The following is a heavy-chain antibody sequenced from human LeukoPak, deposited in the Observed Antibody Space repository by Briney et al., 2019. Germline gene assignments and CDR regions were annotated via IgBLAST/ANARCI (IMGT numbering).Heavy chain of an antibody. Sequence: GASVKVSCKASGYTFTGYYMHWVRQAPGQGLEWMGWINPNSGGTNYAQKFQGRVTMTRDTSISTAYMELSRLRSDDTAVYYCAREVHRGIAAAGLTTFDYWGQGTLVTVSS. CDR1: GYTFTGYY. J-gene: IGHJ4*02. CDR3: AREVHRGIAAAGLTTFDY. CDR2: INPNSGGT. D-gene: IGHD6-13*01. V-gene: IGHV1-2*02.